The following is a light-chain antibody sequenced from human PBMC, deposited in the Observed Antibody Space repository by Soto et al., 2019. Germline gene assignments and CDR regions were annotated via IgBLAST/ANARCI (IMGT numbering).Light chain of an antibody. V-gene: IGLV1-40*01. CDR1: SSNIGARYD. CDR2: GDN. CDR3: QSYYSSLNRV. Sequence: QSVLTQPPSVSGAPGQRITISCTGSSSNIGARYDVHWYRQLPGTAPKLLLYGDNNRPSGVPDRFSGSKSGASASLAITGLQADDEADDYCQSYYSSLNRVFGTGTKLTVL. J-gene: IGLJ1*01.